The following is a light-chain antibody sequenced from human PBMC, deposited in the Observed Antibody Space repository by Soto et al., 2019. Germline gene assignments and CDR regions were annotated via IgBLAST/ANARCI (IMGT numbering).Light chain of an antibody. CDR2: DVT. CDR1: SSDVGGYNY. V-gene: IGLV2-11*01. Sequence: QSALTQPRSVSGSPGQSVTISCTGTSSDVGGYNYVSWYQQHPGQVPKLMIYDVTKRPSGVPDRFSGSKSGNTASLSISGLQAEDEADYYCCSYGGGYTPLLFGGGTKVTVL. CDR3: CSYGGGYTPLL. J-gene: IGLJ2*01.